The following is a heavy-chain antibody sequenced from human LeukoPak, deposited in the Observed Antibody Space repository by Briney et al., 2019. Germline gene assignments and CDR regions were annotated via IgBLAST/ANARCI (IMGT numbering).Heavy chain of an antibody. Sequence: PSETLSLTCAVYGGSFSGYYWSWIRQPPGKGLEWIGEINHRGSTNYNPSLKSRVTISVDTSKNQFSLKLSSVTAADTAVYYCAREPPVDTAYYFDYWGQGTLVTVSS. CDR2: INHRGST. V-gene: IGHV4-34*01. CDR1: GGSFSGYY. CDR3: AREPPVDTAYYFDY. J-gene: IGHJ4*02. D-gene: IGHD5-18*01.